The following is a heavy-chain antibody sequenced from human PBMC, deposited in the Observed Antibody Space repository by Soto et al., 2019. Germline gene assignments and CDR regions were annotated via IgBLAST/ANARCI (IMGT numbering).Heavy chain of an antibody. CDR3: AKGEMATIRNSFDP. V-gene: IGHV3-23*01. Sequence: TGGSLRLSCVTSAFSLTSCSMSWVRQTPGKWLEWVSALSRSGGATYYADSVKGRFTISRDTSTNTLYLQMSNLRAEDTAIYYCAKGEMATIRNSFDPWGQGXLVTVYS. CDR1: AFSLTSCS. D-gene: IGHD5-12*01. CDR2: LSRSGGAT. J-gene: IGHJ5*02.